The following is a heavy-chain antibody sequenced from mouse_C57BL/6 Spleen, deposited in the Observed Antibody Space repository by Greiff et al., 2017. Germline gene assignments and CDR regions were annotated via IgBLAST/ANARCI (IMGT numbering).Heavy chain of an antibody. CDR3: ARSITTVVATRPFAY. CDR2: ISSGGSYT. CDR1: GFTFSSYG. V-gene: IGHV5-6*01. Sequence: EVKLMESGGDLVKPGGSLKLSCAASGFTFSSYGMSWVRQTPDKRLEWVATISSGGSYTYYPDSVKGRFTISRDNAKNTLYLQMSSLKSEDTAMYYCARSITTVVATRPFAYWGQGTLVTVSA. D-gene: IGHD1-1*01. J-gene: IGHJ3*01.